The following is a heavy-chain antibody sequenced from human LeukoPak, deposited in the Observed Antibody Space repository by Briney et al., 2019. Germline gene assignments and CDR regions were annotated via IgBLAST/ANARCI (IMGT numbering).Heavy chain of an antibody. CDR3: PRHVWLQPFDY. D-gene: IGHD3-9*01. Sequence: SETLSLTCSVSGGSMNSYYWSWIRQSPGKGLEWIGDIYYSGSTNYNPSLKSRVTISVDTSKNQFSLKLSSETAADTAVYYCPRHVWLQPFDYWGQGTLVTVSS. J-gene: IGHJ4*02. CDR2: IYYSGST. V-gene: IGHV4-59*08. CDR1: GGSMNSYY.